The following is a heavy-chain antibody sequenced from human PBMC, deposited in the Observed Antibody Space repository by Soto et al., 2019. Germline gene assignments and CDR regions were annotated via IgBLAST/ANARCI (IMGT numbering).Heavy chain of an antibody. CDR1: GCSLSSYY. J-gene: IGHJ6*03. D-gene: IGHD3-10*01. V-gene: IGHV4-59*01. CDR2: IYYSGST. CDR3: ARDFGDEGYYYYYYMDV. Sequence: SETLSLTCTVSGCSLSSYYWSWIRQPPGKGLEWIGYIYYSGSTNYNPSLKSRVTISVDTSKNQFSLKLSSVTAADTAVYYCARDFGDEGYYYYYYMDVWGKGTTVTVSS.